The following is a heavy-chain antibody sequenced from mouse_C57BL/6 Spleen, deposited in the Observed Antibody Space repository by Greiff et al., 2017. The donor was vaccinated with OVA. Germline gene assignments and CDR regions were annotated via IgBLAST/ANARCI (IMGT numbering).Heavy chain of an antibody. J-gene: IGHJ2*01. Sequence: QVQLQQPGAELVKPGASVKLSCKASGYTFTSYWMQWVKQRPGQGLEWIGEIDPSDSYTNYNQKFKGKATLTVDTSSSTAYMQLSSLTSEDSAVYYCARSGGSSYWSQGTTLTVSS. V-gene: IGHV1-50*01. CDR2: IDPSDSYT. D-gene: IGHD1-1*01. CDR3: ARSGGSSY. CDR1: GYTFTSYW.